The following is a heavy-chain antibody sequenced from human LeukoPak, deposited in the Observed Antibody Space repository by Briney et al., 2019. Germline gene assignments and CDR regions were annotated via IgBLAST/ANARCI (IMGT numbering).Heavy chain of an antibody. CDR3: ARDRPYYDTRGYYVTAFDL. Sequence: GGSLILSCAASGFTFSGFWVHWVRQAPGKGLVWVSRINSDGSSTNYADSVKGRFTISRDNAKNTLYLQMDSLRAEDTAMYYCARDRPYYDTRGYYVTAFDLWGQGTMVTVSS. V-gene: IGHV3-74*01. D-gene: IGHD3-22*01. J-gene: IGHJ3*01. CDR1: GFTFSGFW. CDR2: INSDGSST.